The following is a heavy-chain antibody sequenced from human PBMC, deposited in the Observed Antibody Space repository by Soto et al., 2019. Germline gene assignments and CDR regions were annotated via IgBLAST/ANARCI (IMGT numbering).Heavy chain of an antibody. CDR1: GFTFSSYS. V-gene: IGHV3-21*01. CDR2: ISSSSSYI. Sequence: EVQLVESGGGLVKPGGSLRLSCAASGFTFSSYSMNWVRQAPGKGLEWVSSISSSSSYIYYADSVKGRFTISRDNAKNSLYLQRNSLRAEDTAVYYGARDRGIEEGMDVWGQGTTVTVSS. D-gene: IGHD2-15*01. J-gene: IGHJ6*02. CDR3: ARDRGIEEGMDV.